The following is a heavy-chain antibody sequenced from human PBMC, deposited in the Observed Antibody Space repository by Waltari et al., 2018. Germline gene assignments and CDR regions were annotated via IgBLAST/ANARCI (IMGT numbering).Heavy chain of an antibody. D-gene: IGHD6-6*01. V-gene: IGHV4-34*01. CDR3: VRGVNRDSSSYADWFDP. Sequence: QVQLQQWGAGLLKPSETLSLTCAVYGGSFSGYYWSWIRPPPGKGLEWIGEINHSGSTNYNPSLKSRVTISVDTSKNQFSLKLSSVTAADTAVYYCVRGVNRDSSSYADWFDPWGQGTLVTVSS. J-gene: IGHJ5*02. CDR1: GGSFSGYY. CDR2: INHSGST.